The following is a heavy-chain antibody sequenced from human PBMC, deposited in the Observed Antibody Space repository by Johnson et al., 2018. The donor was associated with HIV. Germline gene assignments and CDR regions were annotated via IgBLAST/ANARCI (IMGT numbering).Heavy chain of an antibody. CDR2: ISGAGGSR. D-gene: IGHD2-15*01. Sequence: VQLVESGGGLIQPGGSLRLSCAASGFTFSSYAMSWVRQAPGKGLEWVSSISGAGGSRNYADSVKGRFTISRDNSKNTLYLQMNSLKTEDTGVYYCTTDLPYCSGHDCYNAYDLWGQGTMVIVSS. CDR3: TTDLPYCSGHDCYNAYDL. J-gene: IGHJ3*01. V-gene: IGHV3-23*04. CDR1: GFTFSSYA.